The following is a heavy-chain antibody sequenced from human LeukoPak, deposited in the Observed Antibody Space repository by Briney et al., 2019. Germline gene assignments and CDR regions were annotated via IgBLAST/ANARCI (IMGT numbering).Heavy chain of an antibody. CDR3: ARGGSRSYTSSTLDY. D-gene: IGHD6-6*01. J-gene: IGHJ4*02. CDR1: GGSINVYY. V-gene: IGHV4-59*01. CDR2: ISYSGST. Sequence: SETLSLTCSVSGGSINVYYWNWIRQSPGKGLEWIGSISYSGSTIYNPSLKSRVTISMDTSKNRFSLKVSSVIPADTAMYYCARGGSRSYTSSTLDYWGQGTLVTVSS.